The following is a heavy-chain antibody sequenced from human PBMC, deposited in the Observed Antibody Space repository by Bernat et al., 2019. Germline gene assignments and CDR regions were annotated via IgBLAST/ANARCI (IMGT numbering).Heavy chain of an antibody. V-gene: IGHV5-51*01. D-gene: IGHD3-10*01. CDR1: GYSFPTYW. CDR2: IYPGDSDT. CDR3: ARQSVDHYDSRSSQYHDY. J-gene: IGHJ4*02. Sequence: EVQLVQSGAEVKKPGESLKISCKASGYSFPTYWIGWVRQMPGKGLECMGIIYPGDSDTRYSPSFQGQVTISADKSISTAYLQWSSLKASDSAVYYCARQSVDHYDSRSSQYHDYWGQGTLVTVSS.